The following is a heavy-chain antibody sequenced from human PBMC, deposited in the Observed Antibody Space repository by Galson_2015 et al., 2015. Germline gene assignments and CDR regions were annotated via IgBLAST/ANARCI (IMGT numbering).Heavy chain of an antibody. J-gene: IGHJ4*02. V-gene: IGHV1-3*01. D-gene: IGHD4-17*01. CDR1: GYILTSYA. Sequence: SGKVACKASGYILTSYAMHWVRQAPGQRLEWLGWINGGHNNTKSSRTLPDRVTFTMDPSTSTAYMELISLRSEDTAVYFCARPLYGRGGFDYWGQGTLVTVSS. CDR2: INGGHNNT. CDR3: ARPLYGRGGFDY.